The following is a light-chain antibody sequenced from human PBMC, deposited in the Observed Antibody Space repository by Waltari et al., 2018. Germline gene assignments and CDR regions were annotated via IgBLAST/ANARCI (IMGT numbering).Light chain of an antibody. J-gene: IGKJ3*01. CDR3: QQYNHRPRMFT. CDR1: QSVSNN. Sequence: EILMTQSPATLSVSPGERATLSCRASQSVSNNVAWYQQKPGRAPRLLIYYASTRATGIPARISGSGSGTEFTLTISSLQSEDFAVYYCQQYNHRPRMFTFGAGTKVDVK. V-gene: IGKV3-15*01. CDR2: YAS.